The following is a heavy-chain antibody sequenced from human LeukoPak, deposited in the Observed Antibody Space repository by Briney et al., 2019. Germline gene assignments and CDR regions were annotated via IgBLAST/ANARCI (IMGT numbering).Heavy chain of an antibody. J-gene: IGHJ4*02. V-gene: IGHV1-2*06. CDR2: INPNGGDT. D-gene: IGHD2-2*01. Sequence: ASVNVSCTAAGYNFPAYFMHWVCHAPGPGIEWMGRINPNGGDTNYAQKFQGRVTMASDTSISTAYMELNSRMSDDTAVYYCVRVGFTTSWSNFDYWGQGTLVTVSS. CDR3: VRVGFTTSWSNFDY. CDR1: GYNFPAYF.